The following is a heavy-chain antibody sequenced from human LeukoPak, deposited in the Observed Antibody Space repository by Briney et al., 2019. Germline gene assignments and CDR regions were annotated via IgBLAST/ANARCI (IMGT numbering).Heavy chain of an antibody. V-gene: IGHV3-30*18. CDR3: AKSIVGATGDAFDI. CDR1: GFTFSNYG. J-gene: IGHJ3*02. D-gene: IGHD1-26*01. Sequence: GRSLRLSCAASGFTFSNYGMHWVCQAPGKGLEWVAVISFDGSNKYYADSVKGRFTISRDNSKNTLYLQMNSLRAEDTAVYYCAKSIVGATGDAFDIWGQGTMVTVSS. CDR2: ISFDGSNK.